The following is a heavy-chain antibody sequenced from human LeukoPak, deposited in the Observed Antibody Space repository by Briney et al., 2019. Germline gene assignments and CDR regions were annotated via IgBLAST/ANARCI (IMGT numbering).Heavy chain of an antibody. J-gene: IGHJ4*02. V-gene: IGHV4-31*03. CDR3: ARSPGIWNEYGRLEY. CDR2: IFHTGST. D-gene: IGHD1-1*01. Sequence: PSQTLSLTCTVSGDSISSGGHYWTWLRQRPGKGLEWIGYIFHTGSTYYNPSLKSRVTISVDTSKNQFSLKLSSVTAADTAVHYCARSPGIWNEYGRLEYWGQGALVTVSS. CDR1: GDSISSGGHY.